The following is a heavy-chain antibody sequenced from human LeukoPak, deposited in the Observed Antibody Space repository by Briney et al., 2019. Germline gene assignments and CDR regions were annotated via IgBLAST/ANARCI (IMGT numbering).Heavy chain of an antibody. CDR1: GYTFTSYG. D-gene: IGHD3-22*01. V-gene: IGHV1-18*01. CDR2: ISAYNGNT. CDR3: ARLGNYYGSSGNNWFDP. J-gene: IGHJ5*02. Sequence: AASVKVSCKASGYTFTSYGISWVRQAPGQGLEWMGWISAYNGNTNYAQKLQGRVTMTTDTSTSTAYMELRSLRSDDTAVYYCARLGNYYGSSGNNWFDPWGQGTLVTVSS.